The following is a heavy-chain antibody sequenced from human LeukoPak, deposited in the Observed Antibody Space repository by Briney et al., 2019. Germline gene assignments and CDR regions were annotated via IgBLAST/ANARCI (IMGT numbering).Heavy chain of an antibody. Sequence: SETLSLTCTDSGGSISSYYWSWIRQPPGKGLEWIGYIYYSGSTNYNPSLKSRVTISVDTSKNQFSLKLSSVTAADTAVYYCARTRRMTTVTINYFDYWGQGTLVTVSS. J-gene: IGHJ4*02. CDR2: IYYSGST. CDR1: GGSISSYY. CDR3: ARTRRMTTVTINYFDY. D-gene: IGHD4-17*01. V-gene: IGHV4-59*01.